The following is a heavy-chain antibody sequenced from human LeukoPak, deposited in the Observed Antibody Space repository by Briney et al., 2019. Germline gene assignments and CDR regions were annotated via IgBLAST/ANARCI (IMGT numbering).Heavy chain of an antibody. CDR3: AKGYGSGSYHLDY. Sequence: GGSLRLSCAASGFTFSSYGMHWVRQAPGKGLEWVAVISYDGSNKYYADSVKGRFTISRDNSKNTLYLQMNSLRGEDMALYYCAKGYGSGSYHLDYWGQGTLVTVSS. D-gene: IGHD3-10*01. V-gene: IGHV3-30*18. CDR2: ISYDGSNK. J-gene: IGHJ4*02. CDR1: GFTFSSYG.